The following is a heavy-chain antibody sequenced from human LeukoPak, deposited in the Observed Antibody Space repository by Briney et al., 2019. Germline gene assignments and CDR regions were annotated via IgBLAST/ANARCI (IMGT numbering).Heavy chain of an antibody. Sequence: SVKVSCKASGGTFSSYAISWVRQAPGQGLEWMGGIIPIFGTANYAQKFQGRVTITADKSTSTAYMELSSLRSEDTAVYYCAISRSYFYDAFDIWGQGTMVTVSS. V-gene: IGHV1-69*06. D-gene: IGHD1-26*01. CDR1: GGTFSSYA. J-gene: IGHJ3*02. CDR3: AISRSYFYDAFDI. CDR2: IIPIFGTA.